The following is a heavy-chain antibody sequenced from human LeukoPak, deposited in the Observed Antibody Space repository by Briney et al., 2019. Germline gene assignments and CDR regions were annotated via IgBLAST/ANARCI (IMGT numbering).Heavy chain of an antibody. J-gene: IGHJ5*02. D-gene: IGHD6-19*01. V-gene: IGHV3-43*02. CDR3: AKTPHSSGWYNWFDP. CDR1: GFTFDDYA. Sequence: GGSLRLSCAASGFTFDDYAMHWVRQAPGKDLEWVSLISGDGGSTYYADSVKGRFTISRDNSKNSLYLQMNSLRTEDTALYYCAKTPHSSGWYNWFDPWGQGTLVTVSS. CDR2: ISGDGGST.